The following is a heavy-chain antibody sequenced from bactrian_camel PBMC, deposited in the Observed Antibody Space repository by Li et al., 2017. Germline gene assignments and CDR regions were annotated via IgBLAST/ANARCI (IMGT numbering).Heavy chain of an antibody. V-gene: IGHV3S1*01. Sequence: HVQLVESGGGSVQSGGSLRLSCTVSPDTSGFSCMAWARQAPGKEREGVSIINGNGATTYYADSMKGRFTISRDNAKNTLTLRMNSLKSADTGVYYCAAEGVTREDGDYDVVGYFWGQGTQVTVS. J-gene: IGHJ4*01. CDR2: INGNGATT. D-gene: IGHD4*01. CDR3: AAEGVTREDGDYDVVGYF. CDR1: PDTSGFSC.